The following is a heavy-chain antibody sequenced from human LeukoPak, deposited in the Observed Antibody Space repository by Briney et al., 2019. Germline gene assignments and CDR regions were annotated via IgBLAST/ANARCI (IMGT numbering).Heavy chain of an antibody. CDR2: ISGSGGNT. V-gene: IGHV3-23*01. CDR1: GFTFSSDA. Sequence: PGGSLRLSCAASGFTFSSDAMNWVRQAPGKGLEWVSAISGSGGNTYYANSVKGRFTISRDNSKNTLYLLMNSLRADDTAVYYCAKTKFYFDYWGQGTLVTVSS. J-gene: IGHJ4*02. CDR3: AKTKFYFDY.